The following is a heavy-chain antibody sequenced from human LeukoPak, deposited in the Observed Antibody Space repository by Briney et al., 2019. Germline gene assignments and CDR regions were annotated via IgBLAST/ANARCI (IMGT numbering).Heavy chain of an antibody. CDR2: INPNSGGT. CDR3: ARDYYGSGTQQNYYYYMDV. D-gene: IGHD3-10*01. J-gene: IGHJ6*03. CDR1: GYTFTGYY. V-gene: IGHV1-2*02. Sequence: ASVKVSCKASGYTFTGYYMHWVRQAPGQGLERMGWINPNSGGTNYAQKFQGRVTMTRDTSISTAYMELSRLRSDDTAVYYCARDYYGSGTQQNYYYYMDVWGKGTTVTISS.